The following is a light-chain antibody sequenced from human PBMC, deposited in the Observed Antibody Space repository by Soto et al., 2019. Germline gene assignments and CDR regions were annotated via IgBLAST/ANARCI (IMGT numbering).Light chain of an antibody. Sequence: EIVLTQSPGTLSLSSGARSTLSCRASKSVTSKSLAWYQQRPGQAPRLLIYGTSTRATGIPDRFSGSGSGTDFTLIISRLEPEDFAIYYCQQYGTSPCTFGQGTRLEIK. CDR2: GTS. CDR1: KSVTSKS. CDR3: QQYGTSPCT. V-gene: IGKV3-20*01. J-gene: IGKJ2*02.